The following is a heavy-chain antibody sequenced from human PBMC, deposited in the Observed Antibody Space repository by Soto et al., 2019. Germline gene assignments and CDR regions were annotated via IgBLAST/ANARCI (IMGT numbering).Heavy chain of an antibody. CDR3: ARELDSQCNWFDP. Sequence: GGSLRLSCAASRFTFSNSWMSWVRQAPGKGLEWVANIKIDGSETNYVGSVKGRFTISRDNAKNSLYLQMNSLRGEDTAVYYCARELDSQCNWFDPWGQGTRVTVSS. D-gene: IGHD1-1*01. J-gene: IGHJ5*02. CDR2: IKIDGSET. V-gene: IGHV3-7*01. CDR1: RFTFSNSW.